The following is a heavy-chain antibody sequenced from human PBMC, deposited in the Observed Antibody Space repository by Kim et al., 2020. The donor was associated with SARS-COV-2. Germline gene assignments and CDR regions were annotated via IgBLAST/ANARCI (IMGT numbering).Heavy chain of an antibody. D-gene: IGHD2-21*02. V-gene: IGHV3-9*01. J-gene: IGHJ6*02. CDR1: GFTFDDYA. Sequence: GGSLRLSCAASGFTFDDYAMHWVRQAPGKGLEWVSGISWNSGSIGYADSVKGRFTISRDNAKNSLYLQMNSLRAEDTALYYCAKDLSSVVVTARSKPGYYYYGMDVWGQGTTVTVSS. CDR3: AKDLSSVVVTARSKPGYYYYGMDV. CDR2: ISWNSGSI.